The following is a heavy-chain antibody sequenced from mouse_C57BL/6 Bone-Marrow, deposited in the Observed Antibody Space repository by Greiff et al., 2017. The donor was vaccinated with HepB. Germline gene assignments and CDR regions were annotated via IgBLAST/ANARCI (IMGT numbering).Heavy chain of an antibody. V-gene: IGHV1-63*01. J-gene: IGHJ4*01. CDR2: IYPGGGYT. D-gene: IGHD1-1*02. CDR3: AREPYGYAMDY. CDR1: GYTFTNYW. Sequence: QVQLKESGAELVRPGTSVKMSCKASGYTFTNYWIGWAKQRPGHGLEWIGDIYPGGGYTNYNEKFKGKATLTADKSSSTAYMQFSSLTSEDSAIYYCAREPYGYAMDYWGQGTSVTVSS.